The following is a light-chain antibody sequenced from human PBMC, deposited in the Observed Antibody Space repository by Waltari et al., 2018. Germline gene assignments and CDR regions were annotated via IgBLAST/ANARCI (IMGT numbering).Light chain of an antibody. CDR2: EVS. J-gene: IGLJ1*01. Sequence: QSALTQPASVPGSPGQSITISCTGTDSDVGAYNFVSWYRQHPGKAPHLIIYEVSERPPGIPVRFSGSKPDNPASLTISGLQADDEAVYYCSSYTTSNAPGVFGTGTKVTVL. V-gene: IGLV2-14*01. CDR3: SSYTTSNAPGV. CDR1: DSDVGAYNF.